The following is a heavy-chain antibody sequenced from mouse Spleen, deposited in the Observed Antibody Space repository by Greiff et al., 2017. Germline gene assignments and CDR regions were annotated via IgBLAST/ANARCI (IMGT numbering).Heavy chain of an antibody. CDR3: ASYYYGSSYAMDY. CDR1: GFSLTSYA. D-gene: IGHD1-1*01. J-gene: IGHJ4*01. CDR2: IWTGGGT. V-gene: IGHV2-9-1*01. Sequence: VKLQESGPGLVAPSQSLSITCTVSGFSLTSYAISWVRQPPGKGLEWLGVIWTGGGTNYNSALKSRLSISKDNSKSQVFLKMNSLQTDDTARYYCASYYYGSSYAMDYWGQGTSVTVSS.